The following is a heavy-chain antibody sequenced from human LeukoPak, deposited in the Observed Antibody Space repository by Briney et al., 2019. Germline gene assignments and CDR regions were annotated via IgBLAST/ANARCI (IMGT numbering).Heavy chain of an antibody. J-gene: IGHJ5*02. CDR3: AGEGATSSGWSSWWFDP. CDR2: IYYSGRN. Sequence: PSETLSLTCTVSGGSISSYYWRWVRQPPGKGREWIGYIYYSGRNNYNPCLKRGVTISVEKSKNQFSWMLSSVAAAEPAGYYCAGEGATSSGWSSWWFDPSGQGTLVTVSS. D-gene: IGHD6-19*01. V-gene: IGHV4-59*01. CDR1: GGSISSYY.